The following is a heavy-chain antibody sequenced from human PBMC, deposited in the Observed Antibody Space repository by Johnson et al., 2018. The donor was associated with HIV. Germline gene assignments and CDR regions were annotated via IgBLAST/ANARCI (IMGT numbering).Heavy chain of an antibody. J-gene: IGHJ3*02. CDR1: GFIFDDYG. V-gene: IGHV3-20*04. Sequence: GGVVRPGGSLRLSCAASGFIFDDYGMIWVRQAPGMGLELVSGINGAGRGTNYSDAERGRFTNSRDDAKNTLYLQMNSLRAEDTAVYYCVRGLDIWGQGTEVTVSS. CDR3: VRGLDI. CDR2: INGAGRGT.